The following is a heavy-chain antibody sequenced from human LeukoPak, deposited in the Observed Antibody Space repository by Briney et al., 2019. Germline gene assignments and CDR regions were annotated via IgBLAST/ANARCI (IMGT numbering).Heavy chain of an antibody. CDR2: INHSGST. CDR1: GGSFSGDY. D-gene: IGHD6-19*01. J-gene: IGHJ4*02. V-gene: IGHV4-34*01. Sequence: SETLSLTCAVYGGSFSGDYWSWIRQPPGKGLEWIGEINHSGSTNYNPSLKSRVTISVDTSKNQFSRKLSSVTAADTAVYYCARAEAGTLSCWGQGTLVTVSS. CDR3: ARAEAGTLSC.